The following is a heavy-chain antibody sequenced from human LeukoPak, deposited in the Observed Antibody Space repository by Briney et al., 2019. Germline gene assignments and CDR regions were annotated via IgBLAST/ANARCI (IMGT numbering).Heavy chain of an antibody. CDR2: IYHSGST. CDR3: AKDLGGTFRDY. V-gene: IGHV4-38-2*02. D-gene: IGHD1-26*01. Sequence: PSETLSLTCAVSGYSISSGYYWGWIRQPPGKGLEWIGSIYHSGSTYYNPSLKSRVTISVDTSKNQFSLKLSSVTAADTAVYYCAKDLGGTFRDYWGQGTLVTVSS. J-gene: IGHJ4*02. CDR1: GYSISSGYY.